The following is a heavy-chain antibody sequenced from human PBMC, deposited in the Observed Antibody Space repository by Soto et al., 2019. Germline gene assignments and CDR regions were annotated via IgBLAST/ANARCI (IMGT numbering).Heavy chain of an antibody. CDR3: ARADYDFWSGRDYYGMDV. D-gene: IGHD3-3*01. J-gene: IGHJ6*02. V-gene: IGHV4-34*01. CDR2: INHSGST. Sequence: SETLSLTCAVYGGSFIGYYWSWIRQPPGKGLEWIGEINHSGSTNYNPSLKSRVTISVDTSKNQFSLKLSSVTAVDTAVYYCARADYDFWSGRDYYGMDVWGQGTTVTVSS. CDR1: GGSFIGYY.